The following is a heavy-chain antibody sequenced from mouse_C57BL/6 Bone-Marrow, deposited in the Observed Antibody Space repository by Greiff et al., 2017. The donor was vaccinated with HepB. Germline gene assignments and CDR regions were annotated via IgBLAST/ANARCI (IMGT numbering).Heavy chain of an antibody. V-gene: IGHV5-6*01. CDR1: GFTLSSYG. CDR3: ARQGSAWFAY. J-gene: IGHJ3*01. Sequence: EVMLVESGGDLVKPGGSLKLSCAASGFTLSSYGMSWVRQTPDKRLEWVATISSGGSYTYYPDSVKGRFTISRDNAKNTLYLQMSSLKSEDTAMYYCARQGSAWFAYWGQGTLVTVSA. CDR2: ISSGGSYT.